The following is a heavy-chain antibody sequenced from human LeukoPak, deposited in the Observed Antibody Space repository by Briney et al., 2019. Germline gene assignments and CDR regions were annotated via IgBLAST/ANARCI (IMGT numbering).Heavy chain of an antibody. CDR1: GYTFTSYD. V-gene: IGHV1-69*13. CDR2: IIPIFGTA. Sequence: GASVKVSCKASGYTFTSYDINWVRQATGQGLEWMGGIIPIFGTANYAQKFQGRVTITADESTSTAYMELSSLRSEDTAVYYCARKGYGGNRDAFDIWGQGTMVTVSS. J-gene: IGHJ3*02. D-gene: IGHD4-23*01. CDR3: ARKGYGGNRDAFDI.